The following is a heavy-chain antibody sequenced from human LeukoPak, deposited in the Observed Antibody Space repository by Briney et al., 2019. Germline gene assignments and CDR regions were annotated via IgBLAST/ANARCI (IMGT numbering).Heavy chain of an antibody. CDR1: GGGGSISSHY. D-gene: IGHD3-3*01. J-gene: IGHJ4*02. CDR3: ARNGELFLGVVPVYFDY. CDR2: IYYSGST. Sequence: PSETLSLTCTVSGGGGSISSHYWSWIRQPPGKGLEWIGSIYYSGSTYYNPSLKTRVTISVDTSKNQFSLKLSSVTAADTAVYYCARNGELFLGVVPVYFDYWGQGTLVTVSS. V-gene: IGHV4-39*07.